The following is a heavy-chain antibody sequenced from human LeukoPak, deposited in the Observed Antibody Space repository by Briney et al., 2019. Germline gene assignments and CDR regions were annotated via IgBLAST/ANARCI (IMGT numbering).Heavy chain of an antibody. D-gene: IGHD3-22*01. CDR3: ARAYYESSAYRHAVYFDY. J-gene: IGHJ4*02. CDR2: INPSDDST. V-gene: IGHV1-46*02. CDR1: GYTFNSSY. Sequence: SVKVSCKASGYTFNSSYMHWVRQAPGQGLEWMGIINPSDDSTRYAQKFQGRVTMTKDTSTNTVYMHLSSLSSDDTAVYYCARAYYESSAYRHAVYFDYWGQGTLVTVSS.